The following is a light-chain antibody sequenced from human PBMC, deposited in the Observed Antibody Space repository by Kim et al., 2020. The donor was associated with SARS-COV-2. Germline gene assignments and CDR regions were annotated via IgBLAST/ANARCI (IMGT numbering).Light chain of an antibody. J-gene: IGKJ1*01. V-gene: IGKV2-28*01. CDR2: LGS. CDR1: QSLLHSNGYTY. Sequence: DFVMTQSPRSLPVTPGEPASISCRSSQSLLHSNGYTYLDWYLQKPGQSPQLLIYLGSYRASGVPDRFSGSGSGTDFTLKISRVEAEDVGIYYYAQTLQSRTFGPGTKVDIK. CDR3: AQTLQSRT.